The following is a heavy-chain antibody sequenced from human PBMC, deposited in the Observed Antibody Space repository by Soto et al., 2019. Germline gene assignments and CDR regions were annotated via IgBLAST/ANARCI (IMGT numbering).Heavy chain of an antibody. Sequence: GGSLRLSCAASGFSFSISPMHWVRQAPGKGPEWVALISYDGTNKFYADSVKGRFTISRDNSKSTLYLQVDSLRPEDAAVYYCARDPKTSGGQHWAFNYFDAWGQGTLVTVSS. CDR1: GFSFSISP. V-gene: IGHV3-30-3*01. D-gene: IGHD7-27*01. J-gene: IGHJ5*02. CDR3: ARDPKTSGGQHWAFNYFDA. CDR2: ISYDGTNK.